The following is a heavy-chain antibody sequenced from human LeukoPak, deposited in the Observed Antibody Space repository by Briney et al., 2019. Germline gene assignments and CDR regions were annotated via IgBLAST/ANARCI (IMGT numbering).Heavy chain of an antibody. Sequence: SETLSLTCTVSGGSISSYYWSWIRQPPGKGLEWIGYIYYSGSTNYNPSLKSRVTISVDTSKNQFSLKLSSVTAADTAVYYCARALPHYGEGYFDYWGQGTLVTVSS. CDR3: ARALPHYGEGYFDY. V-gene: IGHV4-59*01. J-gene: IGHJ4*02. CDR1: GGSISSYY. D-gene: IGHD3-16*01. CDR2: IYYSGST.